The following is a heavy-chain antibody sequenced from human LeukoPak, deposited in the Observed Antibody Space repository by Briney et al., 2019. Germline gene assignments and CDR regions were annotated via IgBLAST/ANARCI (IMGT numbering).Heavy chain of an antibody. V-gene: IGHV3-11*04. Sequence: PGGSLRLSCAASGFTFSDYYMSWIREAPGKGLEWVSYISSSGSTIYYADSVKGRFTISRDNAKNSLYLQMNSLRDEDTAVYYCARYYGGNHYYFDYWGQGTLVTVSS. CDR2: ISSSGSTI. CDR3: ARYYGGNHYYFDY. J-gene: IGHJ4*02. CDR1: GFTFSDYY. D-gene: IGHD4-23*01.